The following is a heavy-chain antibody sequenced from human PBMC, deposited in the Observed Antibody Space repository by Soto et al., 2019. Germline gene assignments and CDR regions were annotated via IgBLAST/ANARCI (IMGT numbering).Heavy chain of an antibody. D-gene: IGHD6-13*01. J-gene: IGHJ5*02. CDR2: ISGSGGST. Sequence: GESLKISCAASGFTFSSYAMSWVRQAPGKGLEWVSAISGSGGSTYYADSVKGRFTISRDNSKNTLYLQMNSLRSEDTAVYYCARDYSSSWYNWFDPWGQGTLVTVSS. CDR1: GFTFSSYA. CDR3: ARDYSSSWYNWFDP. V-gene: IGHV3-23*01.